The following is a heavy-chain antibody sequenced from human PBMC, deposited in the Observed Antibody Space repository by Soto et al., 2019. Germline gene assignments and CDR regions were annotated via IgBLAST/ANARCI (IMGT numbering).Heavy chain of an antibody. Sequence: ASVKVSCKVSGYTLTELSMHWVRQAPGKGLEWMGGFDPEDGETIYAQKFQGRVTMTEDTSTDTAYMELSSLRSEDTAVYYCATLLLGIAVAGNFDYWVQGTLVTVSS. J-gene: IGHJ4*02. CDR3: ATLLLGIAVAGNFDY. CDR1: GYTLTELS. V-gene: IGHV1-24*01. CDR2: FDPEDGET. D-gene: IGHD6-19*01.